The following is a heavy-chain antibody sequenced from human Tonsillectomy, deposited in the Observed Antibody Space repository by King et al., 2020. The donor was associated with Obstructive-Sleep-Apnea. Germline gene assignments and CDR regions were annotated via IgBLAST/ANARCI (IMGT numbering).Heavy chain of an antibody. CDR1: GGSISSSNW. D-gene: IGHD5-12*01. J-gene: IGHJ4*02. Sequence: VQLQESGPGLVKPSGTLSLTCAVSGGSISSSNWWSWVRQPPGKGLEWIGEIYHSGSTNYNPSLKGRVTISVDKSKNQFSLKLSSVTAADTAGYYCARVPSGYDPVHSSVRYYFDYWGQGTLVTVSS. CDR2: IYHSGST. CDR3: ARVPSGYDPVHSSVRYYFDY. V-gene: IGHV4-4*02.